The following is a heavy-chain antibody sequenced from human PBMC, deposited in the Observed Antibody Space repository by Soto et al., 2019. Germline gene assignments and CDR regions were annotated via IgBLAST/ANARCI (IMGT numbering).Heavy chain of an antibody. Sequence: ASVKVSCKASGYTFTSYGMRWVRQAPGQRLEWMGWISAGNGNTKYVEKFQGRVTMTTDTSTSTAYMELRSLRSDDTAVYYCARDYYGAGSYPYHYYMDVWGKGTTVTVSS. CDR3: ARDYYGAGSYPYHYYMDV. J-gene: IGHJ6*03. V-gene: IGHV1-3*01. CDR1: GYTFTSYG. CDR2: ISAGNGNT. D-gene: IGHD3-10*01.